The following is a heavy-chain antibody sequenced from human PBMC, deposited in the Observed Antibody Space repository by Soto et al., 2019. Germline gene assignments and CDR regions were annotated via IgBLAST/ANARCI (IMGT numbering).Heavy chain of an antibody. Sequence: EVPLLESGGGLVQPGGSLRLSCAASGFTFSSYAMSWVRQAPGKGLEWVSAISGSGGSTYYADSVKGRFTISRDNXKNTLYLQMNSLRAEDTAVYYCANPAAGEVTTPGYWGQGTLVTVSS. CDR3: ANPAAGEVTTPGY. CDR2: ISGSGGST. J-gene: IGHJ4*02. D-gene: IGHD4-17*01. CDR1: GFTFSSYA. V-gene: IGHV3-23*01.